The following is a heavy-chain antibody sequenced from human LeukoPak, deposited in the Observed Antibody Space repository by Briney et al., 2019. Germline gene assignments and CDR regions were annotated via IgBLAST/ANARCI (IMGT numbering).Heavy chain of an antibody. Sequence: GGSLRLSCAASGFTVSSNYMSWVRQAPGKGLGWVSVIGASGGSTYYADSVKGRFTISRDNSKSTLYLQMNSLRTEDSAVYHCAKVLGQWTHALLFDSWGQGTLVTVSS. V-gene: IGHV3-53*01. CDR1: GFTVSSNY. J-gene: IGHJ4*02. D-gene: IGHD6-19*01. CDR2: IGASGGST. CDR3: AKVLGQWTHALLFDS.